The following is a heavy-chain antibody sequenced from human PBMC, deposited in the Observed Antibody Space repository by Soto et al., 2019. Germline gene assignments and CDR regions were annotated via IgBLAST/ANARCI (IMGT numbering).Heavy chain of an antibody. J-gene: IGHJ6*02. CDR1: GFSLSNARMG. D-gene: IGHD7-27*01. CDR3: ARIWGPYYYYGMDV. CDR2: IFSNYEK. V-gene: IGHV2-26*01. Sequence: QVTLKESGPVLVKPTETLTLTCTVSGFSLSNARMGVSWIRQPPGKALEWLAHIFSNYEKSYSTSLKSRLTIPQDPAKSPVVLTMNNMDPVDTATYYCARIWGPYYYYGMDVWGQGTTVTVSS.